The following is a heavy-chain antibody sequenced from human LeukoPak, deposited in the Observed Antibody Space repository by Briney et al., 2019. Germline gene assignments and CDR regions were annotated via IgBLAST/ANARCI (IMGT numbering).Heavy chain of an antibody. D-gene: IGHD1-14*01. V-gene: IGHV4-31*03. CDR3: ARVITGTIDY. Sequence: RPSQTLSLTCTVSGGSISSGGYYWSWIRQHPGKGLEWIGYIYYSGSTYYNPSLKSRVTISVDTSKSQFSLKLSSVTAADTAVYYCARVITGTIDYWGQGTLVTVSS. CDR2: IYYSGST. CDR1: GGSISSGGYY. J-gene: IGHJ4*02.